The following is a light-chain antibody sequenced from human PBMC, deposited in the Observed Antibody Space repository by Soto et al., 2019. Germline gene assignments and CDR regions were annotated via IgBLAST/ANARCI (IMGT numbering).Light chain of an antibody. CDR1: QTTSHY. CDR3: QQSYSTRWT. J-gene: IGKJ1*01. CDR2: AAS. Sequence: DIQMTQSPSSLSASVGDRVTITCRASQTTSHYLTLYEEKPWKAPNLLIYAASSLQSVVPSRFSGSGSGTDFTLTISRLQPEHLANYYCQQSYSTRWTLGQRTKVQIK. V-gene: IGKV1-39*01.